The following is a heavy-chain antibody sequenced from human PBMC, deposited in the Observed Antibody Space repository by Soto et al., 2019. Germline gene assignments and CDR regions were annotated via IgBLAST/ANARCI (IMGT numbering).Heavy chain of an antibody. CDR2: VGTVNANT. D-gene: IGHD3-9*01. CDR1: GYTFTTYG. V-gene: IGHV1-18*01. CDR3: ARELNTDPTAYYSFAY. Sequence: QVQLVQSGPEVTMPGASMKVSCKTSGYTFTTYGLAWLRQAPGQRPEWLGWVGTVNANTNYAEKFQGRVTMTSDRSTTTTYMELRSLRPDDTAVYYCARELNTDPTAYYSFAYWGQGTLVTVSS. J-gene: IGHJ4*02.